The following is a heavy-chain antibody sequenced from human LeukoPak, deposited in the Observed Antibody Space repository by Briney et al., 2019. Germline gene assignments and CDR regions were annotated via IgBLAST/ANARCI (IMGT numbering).Heavy chain of an antibody. V-gene: IGHV3-21*04. D-gene: IGHD6-19*01. CDR3: ARDGLGDAFDI. Sequence: GGSLRLSCAASGFTFSSYSMNWVRQAPGKGLEWVSSISSSSSYIYYADSVKGRFTISRDNAKNSLYLQMNSLRAEDMALYYCARDGLGDAFDIWGQGTMVTVSS. CDR2: ISSSSSYI. CDR1: GFTFSSYS. J-gene: IGHJ3*02.